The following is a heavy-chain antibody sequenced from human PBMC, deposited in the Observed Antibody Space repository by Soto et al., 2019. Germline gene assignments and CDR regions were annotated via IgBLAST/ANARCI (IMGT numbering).Heavy chain of an antibody. Sequence: GESLKISCKGSGYSFAGYWITWVRQKPGKGLEWMGRIDPSGSQPYYSPSFRGHVTISVTKSITTVFLQWSGLRASDTAMYYCARQIYDSDTGPNFQYYFDSWGQGTPVTVSS. CDR2: IDPSGSQP. V-gene: IGHV5-10-1*01. J-gene: IGHJ4*02. CDR1: GYSFAGYW. D-gene: IGHD3-22*01. CDR3: ARQIYDSDTGPNFQYYFDS.